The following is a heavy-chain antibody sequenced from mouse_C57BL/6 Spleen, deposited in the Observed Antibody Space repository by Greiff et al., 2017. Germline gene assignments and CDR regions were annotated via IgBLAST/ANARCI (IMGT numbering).Heavy chain of an antibody. D-gene: IGHD2-4*01. J-gene: IGHJ4*01. CDR3: ARGYDYDEGMDY. V-gene: IGHV3-6*01. CDR1: GYSITSGYY. Sequence: ESGPGLVKPSQSLSLTCSVTGYSITSGYYWNWIRQFPGNKLEWMGYISYDGSNNYNPSLKNRISITRDTSKNQFFLKLNSVTTEDTATYYCARGYDYDEGMDYWGQGTSVTVSS. CDR2: ISYDGSN.